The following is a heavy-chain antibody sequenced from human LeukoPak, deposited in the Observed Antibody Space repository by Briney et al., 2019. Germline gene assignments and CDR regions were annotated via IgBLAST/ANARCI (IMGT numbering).Heavy chain of an antibody. J-gene: IGHJ4*02. CDR3: ARGPGTYYYDSSGYYDY. CDR2: INHSGST. CDR1: GGSFSGYY. Sequence: SETLSLTCAVYGGSFSGYYWSWIRQPPGKGLEWIGEINHSGSTNYNPSLRSRVTISVDTSKNQFSLKLSSVTAADTAVYYCARGPGTYYYDSSGYYDYWGQGTLVTVSS. D-gene: IGHD3-22*01. V-gene: IGHV4-34*01.